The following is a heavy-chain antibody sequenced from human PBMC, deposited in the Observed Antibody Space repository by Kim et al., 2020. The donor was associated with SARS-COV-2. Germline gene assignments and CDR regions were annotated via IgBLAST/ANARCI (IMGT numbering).Heavy chain of an antibody. Sequence: SETLSLTCAVYGGSFSGYYWSWIRQPPGKGLEWIGEINHSGSTNYNPSLKSRVTISVDTSKNQFSLKLSSVTAADTAVYYCARGPGVVVVAATPYYGMDVWGQGTTVTVSS. V-gene: IGHV4-34*01. J-gene: IGHJ6*02. CDR2: INHSGST. CDR1: GGSFSGYY. CDR3: ARGPGVVVVAATPYYGMDV. D-gene: IGHD2-15*01.